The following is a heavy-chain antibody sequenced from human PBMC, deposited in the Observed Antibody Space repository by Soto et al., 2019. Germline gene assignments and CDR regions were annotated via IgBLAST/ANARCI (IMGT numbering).Heavy chain of an antibody. CDR1: GYTFTSYG. V-gene: IGHV1-18*01. CDR3: ARAEVHITMIVVVNTLDY. J-gene: IGHJ4*02. D-gene: IGHD3-22*01. Sequence: QVQLVQSGAEVKKPGASVKVSCKASGYTFTSYGISWVRQAPGQGLEWMGWISAYNGNTNYAQKLQDRVTMTTDTSTSTAYMELRSLRSDDTAVYYCARAEVHITMIVVVNTLDYWGQGTLVTVSS. CDR2: ISAYNGNT.